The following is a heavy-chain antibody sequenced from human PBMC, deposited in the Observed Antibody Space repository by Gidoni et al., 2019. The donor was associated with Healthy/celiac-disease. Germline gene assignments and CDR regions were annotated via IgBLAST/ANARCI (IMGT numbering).Heavy chain of an antibody. Sequence: QVQLVQSGAEVKKPGSSVKVSCKASGGTFSSYAISWVRQAPGQGLEWMGGIIPIFGTANYAQKFQGRVTITADESTSTAYMELSSLRSEDTAVYYCARDRDRPYCSSTSCYTWPPNYWGQGTLVTVSS. V-gene: IGHV1-69*01. CDR2: IIPIFGTA. CDR3: ARDRDRPYCSSTSCYTWPPNY. J-gene: IGHJ4*02. CDR1: GGTFSSYA. D-gene: IGHD2-2*02.